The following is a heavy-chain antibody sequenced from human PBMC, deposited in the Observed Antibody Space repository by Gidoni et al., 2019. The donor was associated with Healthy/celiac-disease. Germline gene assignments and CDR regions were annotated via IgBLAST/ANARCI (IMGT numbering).Heavy chain of an antibody. CDR3: ARDDAGYCSSTSCLHDAFDI. J-gene: IGHJ3*02. D-gene: IGHD2-2*01. Sequence: QLQLQESGPGLVKPSETLSPTCTVSGGSISSSSYYWGWIRQPPGKGLEWIGSIYYSGSTYSNPSLKSRVTISVDTSKNQFSLKLSSVTAADTAVYYCARDDAGYCSSTSCLHDAFDIWCQGTMVTVSS. CDR1: GGSISSSSYY. CDR2: IYYSGST. V-gene: IGHV4-39*07.